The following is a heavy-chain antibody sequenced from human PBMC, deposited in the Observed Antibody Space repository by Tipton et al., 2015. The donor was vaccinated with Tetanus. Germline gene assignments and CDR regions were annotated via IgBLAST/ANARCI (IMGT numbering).Heavy chain of an antibody. V-gene: IGHV5-51*01. D-gene: IGHD2-8*01. CDR1: GYSFTSHW. CDR3: ARAHCTDGVCNFDF. J-gene: IGHJ4*02. CDR2: IYPGDSDT. Sequence: VQLVQSGADVKKPGESLKISCKASGYSFTSHWIGWVRQMPGKGLEWMGIIYPGDSDTRYSPSFQGQVTISVDKSINTAYLQWSSLKASDTSMFYCARAHCTDGVCNFDFWGQGALVTVAS.